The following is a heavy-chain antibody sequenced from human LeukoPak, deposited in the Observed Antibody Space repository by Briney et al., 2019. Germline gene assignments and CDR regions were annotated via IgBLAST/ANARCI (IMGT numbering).Heavy chain of an antibody. CDR1: GFTFSSYA. J-gene: IGHJ4*02. CDR2: ISGSGGST. V-gene: IGHV3-23*01. CDR3: AKPGPPSMIVVVITGYYFDY. D-gene: IGHD3-22*01. Sequence: PGGSLRLSCAASGFTFSSYAMSWVRQAPGKGLEWVSAISGSGGSTYYADSVKGRFTISRDNSKNTLYLQMNSLRAEDTAVYYCAKPGPPSMIVVVITGYYFDYWGQGTLVTVSS.